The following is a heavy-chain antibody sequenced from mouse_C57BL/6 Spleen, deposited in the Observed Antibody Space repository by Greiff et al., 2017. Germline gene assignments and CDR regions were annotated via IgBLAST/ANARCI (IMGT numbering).Heavy chain of an antibody. CDR3: TTYDGSSYVYYFYY. Sequence: EVQLQQSGAELVRPGASVKLSCTASGFNIKDDYMHWVKQRPEQGLEWIGWIDPENGDTEYASKFQGKATITADTSSNTAYLQISSRTSEDTAVYYCTTYDGSSYVYYFYYWGQGTTRTFSS. J-gene: IGHJ2*01. CDR2: IDPENGDT. D-gene: IGHD1-1*01. V-gene: IGHV14-4*01. CDR1: GFNIKDDY.